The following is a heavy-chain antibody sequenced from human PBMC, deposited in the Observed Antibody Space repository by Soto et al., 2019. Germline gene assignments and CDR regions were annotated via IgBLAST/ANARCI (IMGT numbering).Heavy chain of an antibody. CDR3: ARVSDQNWFEP. CDR1: GYTFSNYY. J-gene: IGHJ5*02. V-gene: IGHV1-46*01. Sequence: ASVKVSCKASGYTFSNYYIHWVRQAPGQGLEWMGIINPSGGGTSYAQKFQGRVTFTRDTSTNTVYMQLTSLRSGDTALYYCARVSDQNWFEPWGQGTQVNVSS. D-gene: IGHD2-2*01. CDR2: INPSGGGT.